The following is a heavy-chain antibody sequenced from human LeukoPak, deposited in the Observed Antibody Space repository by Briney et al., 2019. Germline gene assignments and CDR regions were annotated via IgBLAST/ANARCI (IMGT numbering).Heavy chain of an antibody. Sequence: PSGTLSLTCAVYGESFSGYDWSWIRQSPGKGLEWIGQINHSGSTVYNPSLKTRVIISLEMSKNQVSLNVDPATPADMASYYCARSRRPSGERQYSGGWYYFDSSGQGTLVTVSS. CDR1: GESFSGYD. D-gene: IGHD6-19*01. CDR3: ARSRRPSGERQYSGGWYYFDS. J-gene: IGHJ4*02. CDR2: INHSGST. V-gene: IGHV4-34*01.